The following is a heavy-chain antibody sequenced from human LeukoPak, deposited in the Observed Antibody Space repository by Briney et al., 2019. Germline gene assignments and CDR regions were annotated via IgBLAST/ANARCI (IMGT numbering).Heavy chain of an antibody. Sequence: ESLKISCEGSGYSFTSYWISWVRQMPGKGLEWMGRIDPSDSYTNYSPSFQGHVTISADKSISTAYLQWSSLKASDTAMYYCARRNRNSWYSFDYWGQGSLVTVSS. CDR1: GYSFTSYW. CDR2: IDPSDSYT. CDR3: ARRNRNSWYSFDY. D-gene: IGHD6-13*01. J-gene: IGHJ4*02. V-gene: IGHV5-10-1*01.